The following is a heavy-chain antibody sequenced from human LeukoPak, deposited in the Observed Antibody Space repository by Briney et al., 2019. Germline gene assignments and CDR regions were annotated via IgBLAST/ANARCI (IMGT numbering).Heavy chain of an antibody. CDR2: IHISGST. CDR1: GGSLSSGDYY. CDR3: ARELLNEGNHLDY. Sequence: SETLSLTCTVSGGSLSSGDYYWRGLRRPPGRGVEGIGYIHISGSTYYNPSLKSRVTISVHTSKAKFSLKLSAVTAADTAVYYCARELLNEGNHLDYWGQGTLVTVSS. J-gene: IGHJ4*02. V-gene: IGHV4-30-4*01. D-gene: IGHD4-23*01.